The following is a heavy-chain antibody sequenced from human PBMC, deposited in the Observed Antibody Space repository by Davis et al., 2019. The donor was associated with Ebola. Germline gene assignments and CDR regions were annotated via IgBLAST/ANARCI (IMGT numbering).Heavy chain of an antibody. J-gene: IGHJ6*02. CDR1: GYTLTELS. CDR3: ATVRQDFGVVPGAPYYYYGMDV. Sequence: ASVKVSCKVSGYTLTELSMHWVRQAPGKGLEWMGGFDPEDGETIYAQKFQGRVTMTEDTSTDTAYMELSSLRSEDTAVYYCATVRQDFGVVPGAPYYYYGMDVWGQGTTVTVSS. D-gene: IGHD2-2*01. V-gene: IGHV1-24*01. CDR2: FDPEDGET.